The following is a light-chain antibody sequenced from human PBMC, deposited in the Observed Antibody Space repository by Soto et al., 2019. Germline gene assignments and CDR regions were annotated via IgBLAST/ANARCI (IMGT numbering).Light chain of an antibody. Sequence: EIVLTQSPVALSLSPGERATLSCRASQSVSSYLVWYQQKPGLPPRLLIYGASRRATGIPERFSGSGSGTDFTITFSSLQTEDFAVYYCQQYSNSPITFGHGTRLEIK. V-gene: IGKV3-11*01. CDR3: QQYSNSPIT. CDR2: GAS. J-gene: IGKJ5*01. CDR1: QSVSSY.